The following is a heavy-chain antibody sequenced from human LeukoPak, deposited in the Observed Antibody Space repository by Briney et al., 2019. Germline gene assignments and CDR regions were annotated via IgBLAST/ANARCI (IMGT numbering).Heavy chain of an antibody. D-gene: IGHD2-2*01. J-gene: IGHJ4*02. V-gene: IGHV3-30*01. CDR2: ISYDGSNK. CDR3: ASEYCSSTSCFKYFDY. Sequence: GGSLRLSCAASGFTVSSNYMSWVRQAPGKGLEWVAVISYDGSNKYYADSVKGRFTISRDNSKNTLYLQMNSLRAEDTAVYYCASEYCSSTSCFKYFDYWGQGTLVTVSS. CDR1: GFTVSSNY.